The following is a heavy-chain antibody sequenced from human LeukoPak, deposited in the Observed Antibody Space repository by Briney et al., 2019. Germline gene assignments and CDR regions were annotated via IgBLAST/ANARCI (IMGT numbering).Heavy chain of an antibody. CDR1: GFTSGDYG. J-gene: IGHJ3*01. CDR3: TRARYYGSARYYSDAFDV. Sequence: GGSLRLSYTAPGFTSGDYGFSWVRQSPGKGLQGVTFIRSKIHSGAPEYAASVKGRFTVSRDDSKSIAYLQIDSLKTEDTAVYYCTRARYYGSARYYSDAFDVWGQGTLVTVSS. CDR2: IRSKIHSGAP. V-gene: IGHV3-49*04. D-gene: IGHD3-10*01.